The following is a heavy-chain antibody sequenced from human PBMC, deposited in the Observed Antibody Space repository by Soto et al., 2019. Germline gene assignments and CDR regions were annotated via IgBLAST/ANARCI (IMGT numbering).Heavy chain of an antibody. J-gene: IGHJ4*02. V-gene: IGHV4-30-4*01. Sequence: SETLSLTCTVSGGSISSADSYWSWIRQPPGNGLEWVGYIYYSGSTYYNPSLKSRLTISVDTSKNQFSLKLRSVTAADTAVYYCARGILTSTFDYWGKGTLVNVSS. D-gene: IGHD3-9*01. CDR1: GGSISSADSY. CDR2: IYYSGST. CDR3: ARGILTSTFDY.